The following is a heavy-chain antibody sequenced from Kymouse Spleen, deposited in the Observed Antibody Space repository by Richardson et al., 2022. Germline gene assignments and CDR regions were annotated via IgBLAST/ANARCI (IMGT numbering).Heavy chain of an antibody. D-gene: IGHD1-20*01,IGHD1-7*01. CDR3: ARQGGITGTYYYYGMDV. CDR1: GGSISSSSYY. J-gene: IGHJ6*02. V-gene: IGHV4-39*01. CDR2: IYYSGST. Sequence: QLQLQESGPGLVKPSETLSLTCTVSGGSISSSSYYWGWIRQPPGKGLEWIGSIYYSGSTYYNPSLKSRVTISVDTSKNQFSLKLSSVTAADTAVYYCARQGGITGTYYYYGMDVWGQGTTVTVSS.